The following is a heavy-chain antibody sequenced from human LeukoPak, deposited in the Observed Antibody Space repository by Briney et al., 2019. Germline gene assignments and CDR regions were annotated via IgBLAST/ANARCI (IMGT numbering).Heavy chain of an antibody. CDR3: ARSRVIRYFGWLFPFVY. Sequence: SHTLSLTCTVSGGSISSGDYYWSWIRQPPGKGLEWIGYIYYSGSTYYNPSLKSRVTISVDTSKNQFSLKLSSVTAADTAVYYCARSRVIRYFGWLFPFVYWGQGTLVTVSS. D-gene: IGHD3-9*01. CDR2: IYYSGST. V-gene: IGHV4-30-4*08. CDR1: GGSISSGDYY. J-gene: IGHJ4*02.